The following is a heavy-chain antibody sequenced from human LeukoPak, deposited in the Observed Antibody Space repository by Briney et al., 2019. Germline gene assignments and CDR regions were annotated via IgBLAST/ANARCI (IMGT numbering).Heavy chain of an antibody. D-gene: IGHD3-9*01. J-gene: IGHJ4*02. CDR1: GGSISSYY. V-gene: IGHV4-59*08. CDR2: IYNSGST. CDR3: ARHNKLRYFDWLLPYFDY. Sequence: SETLSLTCTVSGGSISSYYWSWIRQSPGKGLEWIGYIYNSGSTYYNPSLKSRVTISVDTSKNQFSLKLSSVTAADTAVYYCARHNKLRYFDWLLPYFDYWGQGTLVTVSS.